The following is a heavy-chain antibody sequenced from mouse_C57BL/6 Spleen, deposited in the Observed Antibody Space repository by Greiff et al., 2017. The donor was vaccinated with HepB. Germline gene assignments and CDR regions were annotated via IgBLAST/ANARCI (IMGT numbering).Heavy chain of an antibody. V-gene: IGHV1-19*01. CDR1: GYTFTDYY. J-gene: IGHJ2*01. CDR3: ARSELFDY. CDR2: INPYNGGT. Sequence: EVQLVESGPVLVKPGASVKMSCKASGYTFTDYYMNWVKQSHGKSLEWIGVINPYNGGTSYNQKFKGKATLTVDKSSSTAYMELNSLTSEDSAVYYCARSELFDYWGQGTTLTVSS.